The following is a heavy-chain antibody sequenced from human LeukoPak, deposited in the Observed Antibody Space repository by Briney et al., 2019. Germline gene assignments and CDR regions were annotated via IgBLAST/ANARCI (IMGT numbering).Heavy chain of an antibody. J-gene: IGHJ6*03. D-gene: IGHD3-3*01. CDR3: ARGPTYYDFWSGYWRRYMDV. V-gene: IGHV1-8*01. Sequence: ASVKVSCKASGYTFTSYDINWVRQATGQGLEWMGWMSPNSGNTGYAQKFQGRVTMTRNTSISTAYMELSSLRSEDTAVYYCARGPTYYDFWSGYWRRYMDVWGKGTTVTVSS. CDR2: MSPNSGNT. CDR1: GYTFTSYD.